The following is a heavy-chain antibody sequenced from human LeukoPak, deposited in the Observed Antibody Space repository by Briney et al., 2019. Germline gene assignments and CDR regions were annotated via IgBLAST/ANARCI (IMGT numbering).Heavy chain of an antibody. CDR2: IKQDGSEK. D-gene: IGHD3-10*01. V-gene: IGHV3-7*03. CDR3: ARDRRIRITMVRGVREYAFDI. CDR1: GFTFSSYW. Sequence: GGSLRLSCAASGFTFSSYWMSWVRQAPGKGLEWVANIKQDGSEKYYVDSVKGRFTISRDNAKNSLYLQMNSLRAEDTAVYYCARDRRIRITMVRGVREYAFDIWGQGTMVTVSS. J-gene: IGHJ3*02.